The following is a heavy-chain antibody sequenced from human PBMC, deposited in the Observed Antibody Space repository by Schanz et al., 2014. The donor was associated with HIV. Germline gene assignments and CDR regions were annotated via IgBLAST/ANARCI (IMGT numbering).Heavy chain of an antibody. CDR2: INQDASTI. CDR3: LKSGDF. Sequence: EVQLVESGGGLVQPGRSLRLSCAASGFRFSDFWMNWVRLIPGKGLEWVANINQDASTIRYVDSVKGRFTISRDNAKNSLHLQMNSLRGDDTALYYCLKSGDFWGQGTLVTVSS. V-gene: IGHV3-7*01. D-gene: IGHD5-12*01. J-gene: IGHJ4*02. CDR1: GFRFSDFW.